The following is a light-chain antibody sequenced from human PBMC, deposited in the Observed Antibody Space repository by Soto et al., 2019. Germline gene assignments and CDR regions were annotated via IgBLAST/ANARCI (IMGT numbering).Light chain of an antibody. Sequence: DIQMTHSLSTLSASVGDRVAITCRASQTISSWLAWYQQKPGKAPKLLIYKASTLKSGVPSRFSGSGSGTEFTLTISSLQPDDFATYYCQHYNSYSEAFGQGTKVDI. CDR3: QHYNSYSEA. V-gene: IGKV1-5*03. CDR2: KAS. J-gene: IGKJ1*01. CDR1: QTISSW.